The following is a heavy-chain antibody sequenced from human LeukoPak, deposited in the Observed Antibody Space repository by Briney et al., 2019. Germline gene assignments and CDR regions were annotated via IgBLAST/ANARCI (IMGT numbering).Heavy chain of an antibody. V-gene: IGHV3-13*01. Sequence: PGGSLRLSCAASGFTFSSYDMHWVRQATGKGLEWVSAIGTAGDTYYPGSVKGRFTISRDNSKNTLYLQMNSLRAEDTAVYYCAKYYYGSGNSYSMDVWGQGTTVTVSS. CDR2: IGTAGDT. CDR1: GFTFSSYD. CDR3: AKYYYGSGNSYSMDV. J-gene: IGHJ6*02. D-gene: IGHD3-10*01.